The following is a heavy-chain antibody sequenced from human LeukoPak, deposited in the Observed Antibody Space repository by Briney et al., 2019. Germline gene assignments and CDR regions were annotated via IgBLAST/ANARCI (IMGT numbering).Heavy chain of an antibody. V-gene: IGHV3-23*01. D-gene: IGHD3-22*01. CDR1: GFSFANSV. J-gene: IGHJ4*02. CDR2: ISGSGDRT. CDR3: AKGGTMIVVVITNRYYFDY. Sequence: GGSLRLSCAASGFSFANSVISWIRQAPEKGPEWVSAISGSGDRTDYADSVKGRFTISRDNSKNTLYLQMNSLRAEDTAVYYCAKGGTMIVVVITNRYYFDYWGQGTLVTVSS.